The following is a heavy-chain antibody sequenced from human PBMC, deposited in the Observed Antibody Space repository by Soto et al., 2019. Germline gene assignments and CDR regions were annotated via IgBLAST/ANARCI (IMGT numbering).Heavy chain of an antibody. CDR1: GGSFSGYY. CDR3: ARGRNIVATIKLDY. CDR2: INHSGST. V-gene: IGHV4-34*01. Sequence: PSETLSLTCAVYGGSFSGYYWSWIRQPPGKGLEWIGEINHSGSTNYNPSLKSRVTISVDTPKNQFSLKRSSVTAADTAVYYGARGRNIVATIKLDYWGQGTLVTVSS. D-gene: IGHD5-12*01. J-gene: IGHJ4*02.